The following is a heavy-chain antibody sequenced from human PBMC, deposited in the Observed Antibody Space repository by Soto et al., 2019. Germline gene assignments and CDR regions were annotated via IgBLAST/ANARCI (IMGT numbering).Heavy chain of an antibody. V-gene: IGHV3-33*01. D-gene: IGHD6-13*01. CDR1: GFTFSSYG. Sequence: QVQLVEYGGGVVQPGRSLRLSCAASGFTFSSYGMHWVRQAPGKGLEWVAVIWYDGSNKYYADSVKGRFTISRDNSKNTLYLQMNSLRAEDTAVYYCARASAGSYGMDVWGQGTTVTVSS. CDR3: ARASAGSYGMDV. CDR2: IWYDGSNK. J-gene: IGHJ6*02.